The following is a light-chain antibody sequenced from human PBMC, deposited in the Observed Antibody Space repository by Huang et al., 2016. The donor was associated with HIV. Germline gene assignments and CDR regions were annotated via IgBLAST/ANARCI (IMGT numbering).Light chain of an antibody. CDR2: GAS. J-gene: IGKJ3*01. Sequence: EIVMTQSPATLSVSPGEGATLSCRASQSINSNLAWYQQKPGQVPRLLSYGASTRATGVPGRFSGSGSGTEFTLTISSLQSEDFAVYYCQQYNNRPPGFGPGTKVDIK. CDR3: QQYNNRPPG. CDR1: QSINSN. V-gene: IGKV3-15*01.